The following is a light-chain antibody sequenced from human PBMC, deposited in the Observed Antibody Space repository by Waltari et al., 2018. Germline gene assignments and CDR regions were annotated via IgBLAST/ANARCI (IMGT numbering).Light chain of an antibody. Sequence: QSALTQPASASGAPGQPTAIPCTGTSSDVASHHLYPWYQQHPGKAPKVIIYAVPERPSGVSNRCAGSKSGNTASLTISGLQAEDEADYYCCSYAGSDTVVFGGGTKLTVL. V-gene: IGLV2-23*02. CDR2: AVP. CDR1: SSDVASHHL. CDR3: CSYAGSDTVV. J-gene: IGLJ2*01.